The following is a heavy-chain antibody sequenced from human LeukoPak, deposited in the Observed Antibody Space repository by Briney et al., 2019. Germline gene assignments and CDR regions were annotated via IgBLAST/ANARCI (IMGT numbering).Heavy chain of an antibody. V-gene: IGHV4-59*08. Sequence: SETLSLTCTVSGGSISSYYWSWIRQPPGKGLEWIGYIYYSGSTNYNPSLKSRVTISVDTSKNQFSLKLSSVTAADTAVYYCARHYDSSGYWYYFDYWGQGTLVTVSS. D-gene: IGHD3-22*01. CDR1: GGSISSYY. CDR2: IYYSGST. CDR3: ARHYDSSGYWYYFDY. J-gene: IGHJ4*02.